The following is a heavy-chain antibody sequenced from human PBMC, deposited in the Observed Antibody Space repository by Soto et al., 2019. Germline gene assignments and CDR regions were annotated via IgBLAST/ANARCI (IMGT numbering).Heavy chain of an antibody. J-gene: IGHJ4*02. V-gene: IGHV3-23*01. CDR1: GVTFSSYA. D-gene: IGHD3-10*01. CDR2: ISGSGGST. CDR3: AKDLVLLWFGELATYDY. Sequence: PGGSLRLSCAASGVTFSSYAMSWVRQAPGEGLEWVSAISGSGGSTYYADSVKGRFTISRDNSKNTLYLQMNSLRAEDTAVYYCAKDLVLLWFGELATYDYWGQGTLVTVSS.